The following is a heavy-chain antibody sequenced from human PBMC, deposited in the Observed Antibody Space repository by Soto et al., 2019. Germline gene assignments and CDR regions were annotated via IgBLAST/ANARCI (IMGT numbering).Heavy chain of an antibody. V-gene: IGHV3-23*01. CDR1: GFKFSKYA. D-gene: IGHD3-16*01. J-gene: IGHJ4*02. CDR3: AKDRRAGGNSAFYFDF. CDR2: ISATGGGT. Sequence: GGSLRLSCAASGFKFSKYAMSWVRQAPGKGLEWVSLISATGGGTYYADSVKGRFTISRDNSHNTLYLQVHSLTAEGTAVYYCAKDRRAGGNSAFYFDFWGQGAQVTVSS.